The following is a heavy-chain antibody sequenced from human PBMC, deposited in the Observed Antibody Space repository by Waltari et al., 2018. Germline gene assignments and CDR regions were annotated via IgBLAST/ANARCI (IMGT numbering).Heavy chain of an antibody. CDR2: IFPRGST. CDR1: AGSISRASW. D-gene: IGHD6-13*01. CDR3: AGGSSMQQLMRY. V-gene: IGHV4-4*02. J-gene: IGHJ4*02. Sequence: QLQLQESGPGLLKPSETLSLPCHVSAGSISRASWWSWIRQSPGQGLEWIGEIFPRGSTNYNPSLESRVTISQDYSKNQFSLKLNSVTAADTAVYYCAGGSSMQQLMRYWGQGILVTVSS.